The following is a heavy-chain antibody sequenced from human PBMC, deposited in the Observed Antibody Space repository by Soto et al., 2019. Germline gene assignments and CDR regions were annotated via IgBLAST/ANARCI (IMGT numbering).Heavy chain of an antibody. CDR2: ISPDGKNT. Sequence: PRGSLRLSCAASGFTFSSYWMHWVRQVPGKGLVWVSRISPDGKNTNYADSVKGRFTISRDNAKNTVFLQMNSLRVEDMAVYYCVRGASSGYYRIDYWGQGALVTVSS. J-gene: IGHJ4*02. CDR3: VRGASSGYYRIDY. CDR1: GFTFSSYW. V-gene: IGHV3-74*01. D-gene: IGHD3-22*01.